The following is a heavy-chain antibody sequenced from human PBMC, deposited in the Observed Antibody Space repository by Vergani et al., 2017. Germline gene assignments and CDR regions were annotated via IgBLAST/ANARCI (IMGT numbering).Heavy chain of an antibody. CDR2: ITGSGGTT. Sequence: QLMQSGGGLVQRGGSLRLSCVASGFNFRKNTMNWVRQSTGKGLEWVAAITGSGGTTHYAESVKGRFTVSRDNSKSTLFLQMNSLRVEDMAVYYCARDRGDWRYSRYFYNYYMDVWGKGTTVTVSS. CDR1: GFNFRKNT. CDR3: ARDRGDWRYSRYFYNYYMDV. J-gene: IGHJ6*03. V-gene: IGHV3-23*01. D-gene: IGHD2-8*02.